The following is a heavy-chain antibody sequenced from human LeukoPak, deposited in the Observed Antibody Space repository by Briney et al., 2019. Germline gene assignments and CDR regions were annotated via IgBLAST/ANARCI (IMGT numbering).Heavy chain of an antibody. V-gene: IGHV1-18*01. CDR2: ISAYNGNT. CDR1: GYTFTSHV. CDR3: ARDVATWSTSGGGSNYFDF. D-gene: IGHD6-19*01. Sequence: ASAKVSLKASGYTFTSHVISWGGPAPGQGLEGMGWISAYNGNTNYAQKLQSRLTMTTGTSTSTAYMELRSLRSDDTGVYYCARDVATWSTSGGGSNYFDFWGQGTLVTVSS. J-gene: IGHJ4*02.